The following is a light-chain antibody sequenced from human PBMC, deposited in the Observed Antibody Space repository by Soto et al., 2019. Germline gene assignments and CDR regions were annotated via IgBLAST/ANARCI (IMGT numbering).Light chain of an antibody. Sequence: AIQMTQSPSSLSASVGARVTITCRASQAIRNDLSWYQQKPGKAPKLLINDASKLQSGVPLRFSGSGSGTDFTLTISSLQPEDFATYYCLQDDDYPLSFGGGTKVEIK. V-gene: IGKV1-6*01. J-gene: IGKJ4*01. CDR3: LQDDDYPLS. CDR2: DAS. CDR1: QAIRND.